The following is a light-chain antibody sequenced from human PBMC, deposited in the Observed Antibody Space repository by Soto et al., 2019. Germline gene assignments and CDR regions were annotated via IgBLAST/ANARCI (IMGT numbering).Light chain of an antibody. CDR1: QSVLYSSNNKNY. V-gene: IGKV4-1*01. Sequence: DIVMTQSPDSLAVSLGERATINCKSSQSVLYSSNNKNYLAWYQQKPGQPPKLLIYWASTRESGVPDRFSGSGSGTDFTLTISSLQAEDVAVYYCQQYYSTPYTFVQGTKLAIK. J-gene: IGKJ2*01. CDR3: QQYYSTPYT. CDR2: WAS.